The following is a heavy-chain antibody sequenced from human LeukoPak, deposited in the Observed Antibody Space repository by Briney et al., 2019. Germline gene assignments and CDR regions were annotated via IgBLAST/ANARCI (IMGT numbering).Heavy chain of an antibody. D-gene: IGHD4-17*01. Sequence: PGGSLRLSCSLSGFTFSSYSMNWVRQAPEEGLQWVSSISGGGSYIFSADSVEGRFSVSRDNAKTSVFLQMNSLRAEDTAVYYCARGLGDYDAFDVWGHGTRVTVAS. CDR3: ARGLGDYDAFDV. CDR2: ISGGGSYI. CDR1: GFTFSSYS. J-gene: IGHJ3*01. V-gene: IGHV3-21*01.